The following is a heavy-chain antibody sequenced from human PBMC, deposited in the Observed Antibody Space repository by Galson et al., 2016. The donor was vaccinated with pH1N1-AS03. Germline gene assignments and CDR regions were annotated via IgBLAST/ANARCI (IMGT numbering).Heavy chain of an antibody. V-gene: IGHV3-15*01. J-gene: IGHJ3*02. Sequence: SLRLSCAASGFTFSNAWMSWVRQAPGKGLEWVGLIKNRENGRTTDYAAPVKGRFTISRDDSKNTLYLQMNSLKTEDTAVYYCTTDDYGDYRGTGAGTNDAFDMWDQGTMVTVSS. D-gene: IGHD4-17*01. CDR2: IKNRENGRTT. CDR3: TTDDYGDYRGTGAGTNDAFDM. CDR1: GFTFSNAW.